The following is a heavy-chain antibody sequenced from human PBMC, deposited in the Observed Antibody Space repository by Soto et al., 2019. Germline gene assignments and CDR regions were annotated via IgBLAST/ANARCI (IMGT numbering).Heavy chain of an antibody. CDR2: FDPEDGET. CDR1: GYTLTELS. V-gene: IGHV1-24*01. CDR3: ATDRPDSSGYLTWDGMGV. Sequence: ASVKVSCKVSGYTLTELSMHWVRQAPGKGLEWMGGFDPEDGETIYAQKFQGRVTMTEDTSTDTAYMELSSLRSEDTAVYYCATDRPDSSGYLTWDGMGVWGQGTTVTVSS. D-gene: IGHD3-22*01. J-gene: IGHJ6*02.